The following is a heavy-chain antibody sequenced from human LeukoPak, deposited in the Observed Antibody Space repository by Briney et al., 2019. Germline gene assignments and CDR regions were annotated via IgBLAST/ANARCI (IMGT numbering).Heavy chain of an antibody. V-gene: IGHV4-39*01. CDR3: AQKYYYDSSGYWFFDY. J-gene: IGHJ4*02. Sequence: PSETLSLTCTVSGGSISSSSYYWGWIRQPPGKGLEWIGSIYYSGSTYYNPSLKSRVTISVDTSKNQFSLKLSSVTAADTAVYYCAQKYYYDSSGYWFFDYWGQGTLVTVSS. CDR2: IYYSGST. D-gene: IGHD3-22*01. CDR1: GGSISSSSYY.